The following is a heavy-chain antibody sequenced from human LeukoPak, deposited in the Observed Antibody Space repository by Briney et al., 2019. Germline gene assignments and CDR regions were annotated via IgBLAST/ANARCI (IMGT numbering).Heavy chain of an antibody. D-gene: IGHD3-22*01. CDR3: AKDYYDGQYSFDAFDI. J-gene: IGHJ3*02. CDR1: GFTFSSYG. Sequence: GGSLRLSCAASGFTFSSYGMHWVRQAPGKGLEWVTFIRYDGSNKYYADSVKGRFTISRDNPKNTLYLQMNSMRAEDTAVYYCAKDYYDGQYSFDAFDIWGQGTMVTVSS. CDR2: IRYDGSNK. V-gene: IGHV3-30*02.